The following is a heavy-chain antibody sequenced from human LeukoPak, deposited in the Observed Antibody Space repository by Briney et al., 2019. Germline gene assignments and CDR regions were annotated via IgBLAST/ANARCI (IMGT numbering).Heavy chain of an antibody. CDR3: AFWSGYFNTFDI. Sequence: SETLSLTCTVSGGSISSVSYYCGWIRQPPGKGLEWIGSLYYTGSSYYNPSLRSRVAISVDTSKNQFSLKLSSVTAADTAMYFCAFWSGYFNTFDIWGQGTMVTVSS. J-gene: IGHJ3*02. D-gene: IGHD3-3*01. CDR2: LYYTGSS. CDR1: GGSISSVSYY. V-gene: IGHV4-39*01.